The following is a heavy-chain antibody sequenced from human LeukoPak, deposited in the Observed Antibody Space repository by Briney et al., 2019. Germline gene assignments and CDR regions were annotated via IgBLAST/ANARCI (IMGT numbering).Heavy chain of an antibody. CDR3: AKDIVYDSSVALGY. V-gene: IGHV3-21*01. Sequence: GSLRLSCAASGFTFSSYSMNWVRQAPGKGLAWVSSISSSSGYIYYADSVKGRFTISRDNAKNTLYLQKNSLRAEDTAVYFCAKDIVYDSSVALGYWGQGTLVTVSS. D-gene: IGHD3-22*01. CDR1: GFTFSSYS. J-gene: IGHJ4*02. CDR2: ISSSSGYI.